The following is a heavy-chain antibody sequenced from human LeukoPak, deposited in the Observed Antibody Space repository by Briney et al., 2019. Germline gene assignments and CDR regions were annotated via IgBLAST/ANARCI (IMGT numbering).Heavy chain of an antibody. J-gene: IGHJ4*02. V-gene: IGHV3-11*01. CDR1: GFSFNGSY. CDR3: ARGKRRFDS. CDR2: ISGRSYSM. Sequence: PGRSLRLSCGASGFSFNGSYMTWIRQAPGKGLEWVAYISGRSYSMYYADSVKGRFTISRDNARNSLYLHMNSLRADDTAVYYCARGKRRFDSWGQGTLVTVSS.